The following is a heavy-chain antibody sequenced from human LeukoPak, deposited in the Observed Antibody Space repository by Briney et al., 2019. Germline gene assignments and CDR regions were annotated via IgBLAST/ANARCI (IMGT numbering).Heavy chain of an antibody. V-gene: IGHV3-74*01. CDR3: ARVFDN. Sequence: PGGSLRLSCAASGFTFTTSWMHWFRQAPGKGLVWVSRIESDGTSTTYADSVKGRFTISRDNAKNSLYLQMNSLRDEDTAVYFCARVFDNWGQGTLVTVSS. CDR2: IESDGTST. J-gene: IGHJ4*02. CDR1: GFTFTTSW.